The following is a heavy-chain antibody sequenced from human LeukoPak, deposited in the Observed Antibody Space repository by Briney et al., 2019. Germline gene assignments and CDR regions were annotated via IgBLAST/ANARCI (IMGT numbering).Heavy chain of an antibody. CDR2: ISWNSGSI. J-gene: IGHJ4*02. D-gene: IGHD1-26*01. V-gene: IGHV3-9*01. CDR1: GFTFDDYA. Sequence: GGSLRLSCAASGFTFDDYAMHWVRQAPGKGLEWVSGISWNSGSIGYADSVKGRFTISRDNAKNSLYLQMNSLRAEDTAVYYCARVSYSGSYYERPVNFDYWGQGTLVTVSS. CDR3: ARVSYSGSYYERPVNFDY.